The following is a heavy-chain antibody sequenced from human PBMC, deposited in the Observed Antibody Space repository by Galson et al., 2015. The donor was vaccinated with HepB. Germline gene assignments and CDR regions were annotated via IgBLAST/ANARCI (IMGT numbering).Heavy chain of an antibody. J-gene: IGHJ4*02. V-gene: IGHV1-18*03. CDR3: ARRYYDSSGYYYFDY. Sequence: SVKVSCKASGYTFTSYGISWVRQAPGQGLEWMGWISAYNGNTNYAQKLQGRVTMTTDTSTSTAYMELRSLRSDDMAVYYCARRYYDSSGYYYFDYWGQGTLVTVSS. D-gene: IGHD3-22*01. CDR1: GYTFTSYG. CDR2: ISAYNGNT.